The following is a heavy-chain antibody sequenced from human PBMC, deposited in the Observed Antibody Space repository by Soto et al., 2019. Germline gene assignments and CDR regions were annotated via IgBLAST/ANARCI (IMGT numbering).Heavy chain of an antibody. CDR1: GGSISSYY. Sequence: SETLSLTCTVSGGSISSYYWSWIRQPPGKGLEWIGYIYYSGSTNYNPSLKSRVTISVDTSKNQFSLKLSSVTAADTAVYYCASQNLYSSSPEFGYWGQGTLVTVSS. CDR3: ASQNLYSSSPEFGY. CDR2: IYYSGST. J-gene: IGHJ4*02. V-gene: IGHV4-59*01. D-gene: IGHD6-6*01.